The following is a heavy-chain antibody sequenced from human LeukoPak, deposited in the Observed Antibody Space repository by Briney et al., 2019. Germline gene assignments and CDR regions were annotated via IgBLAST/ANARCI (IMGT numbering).Heavy chain of an antibody. D-gene: IGHD3-9*01. CDR3: ATLFAPPDILTGFPYYFDY. CDR2: FDPEDGET. V-gene: IGHV1-24*01. Sequence: GASVKVSCKVSRYTLTELSMHWVRQAPGKGLEWTGGFDPEDGETIYAQKFQGRVTMTEDTSTDTAYMELSSLRSEDTAVYYCATLFAPPDILTGFPYYFDYWGQGTLVTVSS. J-gene: IGHJ4*02. CDR1: RYTLTELS.